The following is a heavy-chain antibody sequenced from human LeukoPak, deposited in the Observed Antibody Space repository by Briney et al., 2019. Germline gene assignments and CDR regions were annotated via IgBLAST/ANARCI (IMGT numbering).Heavy chain of an antibody. J-gene: IGHJ4*02. D-gene: IGHD3-3*01. V-gene: IGHV3-74*01. CDR2: INSDGSSA. Sequence: GGSLRLSCAASGFTFSTYWMHWVRQAPGKGLVWVSRINSDGSSASYADSVKGRFTISRDNAKNTLYLQMNSLRAEDTAVYYCARDLDFWSGYYTHYFDYWGQGTLVTVSS. CDR3: ARDLDFWSGYYTHYFDY. CDR1: GFTFSTYW.